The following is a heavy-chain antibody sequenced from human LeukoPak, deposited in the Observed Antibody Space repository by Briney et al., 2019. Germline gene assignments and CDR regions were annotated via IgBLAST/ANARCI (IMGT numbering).Heavy chain of an antibody. D-gene: IGHD3-10*01. CDR1: GYTFTNYG. Sequence: GASVKVSCKASGYTFTNYGISWVRQAPGQGLEWMGWISAYNGITNYAQKFQGRVTMTAETSTSTAYMELRSLRSDDTAVYYCARDSITTVRGVIRGSSDFDYWGQGTLVTVSS. V-gene: IGHV1-18*04. CDR2: ISAYNGIT. J-gene: IGHJ4*02. CDR3: ARDSITTVRGVIRGSSDFDY.